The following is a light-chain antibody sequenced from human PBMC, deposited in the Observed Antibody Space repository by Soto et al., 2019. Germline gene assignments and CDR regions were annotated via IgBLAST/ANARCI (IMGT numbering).Light chain of an antibody. CDR2: DAS. CDR3: QQRSNWPTNT. J-gene: IGKJ2*01. Sequence: EIVLTQSPATLSLSPGERATLSCRASQSVSSYLAWYQQKPCQPPRLLIYDASNRAIGIPARVIGSGSGTDFTLTISSLEPQDFAVYYCQQRSNWPTNTFGQGTKLEIK. V-gene: IGKV3-11*01. CDR1: QSVSSY.